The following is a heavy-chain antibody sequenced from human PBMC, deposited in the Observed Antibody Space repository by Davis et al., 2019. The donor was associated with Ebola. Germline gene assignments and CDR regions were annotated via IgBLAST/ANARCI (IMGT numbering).Heavy chain of an antibody. J-gene: IGHJ4*02. Sequence: GESLKISCAASGFTFSSYGMHWVRQAPGKGLEWVAVKSYDGSNKYYADSVKGRFTISRDNSKNTLYLQMNSLRPEDTAVYYCATPGGRAGSFDYWGQGTLVTVSS. D-gene: IGHD3-16*01. V-gene: IGHV3-30*03. CDR1: GFTFSSYG. CDR2: KSYDGSNK. CDR3: ATPGGRAGSFDY.